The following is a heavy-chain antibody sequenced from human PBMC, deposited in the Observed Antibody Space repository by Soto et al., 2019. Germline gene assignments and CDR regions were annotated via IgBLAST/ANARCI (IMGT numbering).Heavy chain of an antibody. J-gene: IGHJ6*03. Sequence: PXXSLRLYCAASGFTFSSYWMXWVHQAPGKGLEWVANIKQDGSEKYYVDSVKGRFTISRDNAKNSLYLQMNSLRAEETAVYYCARMEYQNLYYYYYYMDVWGKGTTVTVSS. CDR1: GFTFSSYW. CDR3: ARMEYQNLYYYYYYMDV. V-gene: IGHV3-7*01. D-gene: IGHD2-2*01. CDR2: IKQDGSEK.